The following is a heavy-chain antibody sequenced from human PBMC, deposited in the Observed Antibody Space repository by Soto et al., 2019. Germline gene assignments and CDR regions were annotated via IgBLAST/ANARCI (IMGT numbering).Heavy chain of an antibody. V-gene: IGHV3-23*01. Sequence: GGSLRLSCAASGFTFNSSAMSWVRQAPGKGLEWVSSISFSGAGTYYADSVEGRFTIARDNAKNTLYLLINSPRADDTAVYYCAARVTGSSFDYWGQGTLVTVSS. CDR1: GFTFNSSA. CDR2: ISFSGAGT. CDR3: AARVTGSSFDY. D-gene: IGHD1-1*01. J-gene: IGHJ4*02.